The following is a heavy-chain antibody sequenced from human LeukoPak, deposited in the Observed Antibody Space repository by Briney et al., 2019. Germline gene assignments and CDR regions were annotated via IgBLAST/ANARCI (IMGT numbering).Heavy chain of an antibody. CDR3: ARDLWSGYPDYNWFDP. CDR2: INHSGST. CDR1: GGSFSGYH. J-gene: IGHJ5*02. Sequence: SETLSLTCAVYGGSFSGYHWSWIRQPPGKGLEWIGEINHSGSTNYNPSLKSRVTISVDTSKNQFSLKLSSVTAADTAVYYCARDLWSGYPDYNWFDPWGQGTLVTVSS. V-gene: IGHV4-34*01. D-gene: IGHD3-3*01.